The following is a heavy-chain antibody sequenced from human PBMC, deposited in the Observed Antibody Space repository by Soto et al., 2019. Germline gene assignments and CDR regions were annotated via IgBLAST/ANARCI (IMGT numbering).Heavy chain of an antibody. J-gene: IGHJ4*02. CDR2: VNPILSMS. CDR3: ASSYGSGYRAFDY. D-gene: IGHD3-10*01. Sequence: QVQLVQSGAEVKRPGSSVKVSCKASGDTFNFYSINWVRQAPGVGLEWVGRVNPILSMSNYAQRFQGRVTMTADKXTRTAHMELRSLRCEATAIYYCASSYGSGYRAFDYWGQGALVTFSS. CDR1: GDTFNFYS. V-gene: IGHV1-69*02.